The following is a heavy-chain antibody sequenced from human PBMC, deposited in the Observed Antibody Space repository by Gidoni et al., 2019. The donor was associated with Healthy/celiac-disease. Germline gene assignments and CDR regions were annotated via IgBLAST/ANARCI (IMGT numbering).Heavy chain of an antibody. D-gene: IGHD6-19*01. CDR3: AKDNVPGIAVFGTRGFDY. J-gene: IGHJ4*02. Sequence: DVQLVESGGGLVQPGRSLRLSCAASGFPFVDSAMPWVRQAPGKGLEWVSGISWNSGSIGYADSVKGRFTISRDNAKNSLYLQMNSLRAEDTALYYCAKDNVPGIAVFGTRGFDYWGQGTLVTVSS. CDR1: GFPFVDSA. V-gene: IGHV3-9*01. CDR2: ISWNSGSI.